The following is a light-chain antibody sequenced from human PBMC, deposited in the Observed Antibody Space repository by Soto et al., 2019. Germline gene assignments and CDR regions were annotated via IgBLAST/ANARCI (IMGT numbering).Light chain of an antibody. CDR3: QSYDSSLSGHV. J-gene: IGLJ1*01. CDR2: GNS. CDR1: SSNIGAGYD. Sequence: QSVLTQLPSVSGAPGQRVTISCTGSSSNIGAGYDVHWYQQLPGTAPKLLIYGNSNRPSGVPDRFSGSKSGTSASLAITGLQAEDEADYYCQSYDSSLSGHVFGTGTKVTVL. V-gene: IGLV1-40*01.